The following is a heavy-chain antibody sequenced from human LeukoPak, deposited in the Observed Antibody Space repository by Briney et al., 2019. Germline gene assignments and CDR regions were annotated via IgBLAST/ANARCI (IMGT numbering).Heavy chain of an antibody. CDR1: GYTFTGYY. J-gene: IGHJ4*02. V-gene: IGHV1-2*02. D-gene: IGHD5-12*01. Sequence: ASVKVSCKASGYTFTGYYMHWVRQAPGQGLEWMGLINPNSGGTNYAQKFQGRVTMTRDTSISTAYMELSRLRSDDTAVYYCASQRPRGYRWMIDYWGQGTLVTVSS. CDR3: ASQRPRGYRWMIDY. CDR2: INPNSGGT.